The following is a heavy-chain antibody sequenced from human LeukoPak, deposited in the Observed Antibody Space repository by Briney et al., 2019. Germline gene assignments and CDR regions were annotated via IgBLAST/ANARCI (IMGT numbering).Heavy chain of an antibody. D-gene: IGHD2-15*01. V-gene: IGHV6-1*01. CDR1: GDSVSSNSAA. J-gene: IGHJ5*02. CDR2: TYYRSKWYN. CDR3: ARSLHNNQSKYRSLHGYNWFDP. Sequence: SQTLSLTCAISGDSVSSNSAAWNWIRQSPSRGLEWLGRTYYRSKWYNDYAVSVKSRITINPDTSKNQFSLKLSSVTAADTAVYYCARSLHNNQSKYRSLHGYNWFDPWGQGTLVTVSS.